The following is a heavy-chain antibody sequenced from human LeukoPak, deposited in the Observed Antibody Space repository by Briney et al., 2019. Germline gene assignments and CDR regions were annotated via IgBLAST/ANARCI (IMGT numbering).Heavy chain of an antibody. D-gene: IGHD5-24*01. J-gene: IGHJ6*02. V-gene: IGHV3-30*18. Sequence: GGSLRLSCAASGFTFSSYGMHWVRQAPGKGLEWVAVISYDGSNKYYADSVKGRYTISRDNSKNTLYLQMNSLRAEDTAVYYCAKDLGATSYYYYYGMDAWGQGTTVTVSS. CDR3: AKDLGATSYYYYYGMDA. CDR1: GFTFSSYG. CDR2: ISYDGSNK.